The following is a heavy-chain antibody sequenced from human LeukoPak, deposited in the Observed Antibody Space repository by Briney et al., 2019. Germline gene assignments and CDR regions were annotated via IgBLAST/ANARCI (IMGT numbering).Heavy chain of an antibody. D-gene: IGHD3-22*01. CDR1: GLTFISYA. CDR3: AKTTSMEYYYDSSGYPAGFDY. V-gene: IGHV3-23*01. Sequence: PGGSLTLSCAACGLTFISYAMSGVRPAPGKGREGVSAINGSGGSTYYADSVKGRFTISRDNSKNTLYLQMNSLRAEDTAVYYCAKTTSMEYYYDSSGYPAGFDYWGQGALVTVSS. J-gene: IGHJ4*02. CDR2: INGSGGST.